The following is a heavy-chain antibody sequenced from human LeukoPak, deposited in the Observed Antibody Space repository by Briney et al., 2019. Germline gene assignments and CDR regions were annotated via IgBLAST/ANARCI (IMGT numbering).Heavy chain of an antibody. CDR2: IYFSGST. CDR3: ARDGGKGWLWFDY. D-gene: IGHD3-9*01. J-gene: IGHJ4*02. V-gene: IGHV4-59*01. Sequence: PSETQSLTCTVSGGSISSYYWSWIRQPPGKGLEYIGYIYFSGSTNYNPSLKSRVTISVDTSKNQFSLKLSSVTAADTAVYYCARDGGKGWLWFDYWGQGTLVTVSS. CDR1: GGSISSYY.